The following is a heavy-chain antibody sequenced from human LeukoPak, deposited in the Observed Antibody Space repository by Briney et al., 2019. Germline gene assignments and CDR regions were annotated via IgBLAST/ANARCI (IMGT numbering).Heavy chain of an antibody. J-gene: IGHJ4*02. CDR3: ATTNVLLWFGELSKTAYFDY. Sequence: GSLRLSCAASRFSLNNYNMNWVRQPPGKGLEWIGEINHSGSTNYNPSLKSRVTISVDTSKNQFSLKLSSVTAADTAVYYCATTNVLLWFGELSKTAYFDYWGQGTLVTVSS. D-gene: IGHD3-10*01. CDR1: RFSLNNYN. V-gene: IGHV4-34*08. CDR2: INHSGST.